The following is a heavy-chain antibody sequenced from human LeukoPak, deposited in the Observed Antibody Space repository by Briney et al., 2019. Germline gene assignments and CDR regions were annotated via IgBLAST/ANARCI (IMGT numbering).Heavy chain of an antibody. Sequence: PGGSLRLSCAASGFTFSSYEMNWVRQAPGKGLEWVSYISSSGSTIYYADSVKGRFTISRDNAKNSLYLQMNSLRAEDTAVYYCAREVWGYSSGWYNFDYWGQGTLVTVSS. CDR2: ISSSGSTI. J-gene: IGHJ4*02. CDR3: AREVWGYSSGWYNFDY. CDR1: GFTFSSYE. V-gene: IGHV3-48*03. D-gene: IGHD6-19*01.